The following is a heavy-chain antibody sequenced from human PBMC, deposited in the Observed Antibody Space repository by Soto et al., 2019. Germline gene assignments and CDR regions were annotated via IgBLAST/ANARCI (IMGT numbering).Heavy chain of an antibody. V-gene: IGHV3-33*01. CDR3: ARAQIPQEPPGY. CDR1: GFTFSSYG. D-gene: IGHD1-1*01. J-gene: IGHJ4*02. Sequence: GGSLRLSCAASGFTFSSYGMHWVRQAPGKGLEWVAVIWYDGSNKYYAGSVKGRFTISRDNSKNTLYLQMNSLRAEDTAVYYCARAQIPQEPPGYWGQGTLVTVSS. CDR2: IWYDGSNK.